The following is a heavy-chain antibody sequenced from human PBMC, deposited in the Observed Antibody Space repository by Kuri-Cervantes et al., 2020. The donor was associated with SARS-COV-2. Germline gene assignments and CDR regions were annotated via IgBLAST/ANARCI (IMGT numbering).Heavy chain of an antibody. CDR1: GFTFSSYG. J-gene: IGHJ4*02. CDR3: AKAKTTVTTFDY. CDR2: ISYDGSNN. V-gene: IGHV3-30*18. Sequence: GESLKISCAASGFTFSSYGMHWVRQAPGKGLEWVAVISYDGSNNYCADSVKGRFTISRDNSKNTLYLQMNSLRAEDTAVYYCAKAKTTVTTFDYWGQGTLVTVSS. D-gene: IGHD4-17*01.